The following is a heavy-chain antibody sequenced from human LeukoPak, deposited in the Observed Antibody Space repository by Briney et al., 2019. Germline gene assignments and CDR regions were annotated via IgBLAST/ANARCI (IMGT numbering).Heavy chain of an antibody. CDR1: GFIFNSDD. V-gene: IGHV3-33*05. J-gene: IGHJ4*02. CDR3: ARESEGGTGTSCPDY. D-gene: IGHD2-2*01. Sequence: GGSLRLSCAASGFIFNSDDMHWVRQAPGKGLEWVAGIQSNGRNKYYVDSVKGRFAISRDNSKSTLYLQVNSLRVEDTALYYCARESEGGTGTSCPDYWGQGTLVTVSS. CDR2: IQSNGRNK.